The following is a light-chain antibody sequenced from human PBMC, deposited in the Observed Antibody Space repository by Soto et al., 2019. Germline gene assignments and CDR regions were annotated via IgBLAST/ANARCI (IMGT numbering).Light chain of an antibody. CDR2: GAS. CDR3: QHYNNWPPWT. Sequence: EILMTQSPATLSVSPGERATLSCRASQSVSSNLAWYQQKPGQAPRILIYGASTRATSIPARFSGSGSATEFTVTNSSLQSEDFAVYYCQHYNNWPPWTFGQGTKVDI. CDR1: QSVSSN. V-gene: IGKV3-15*01. J-gene: IGKJ1*01.